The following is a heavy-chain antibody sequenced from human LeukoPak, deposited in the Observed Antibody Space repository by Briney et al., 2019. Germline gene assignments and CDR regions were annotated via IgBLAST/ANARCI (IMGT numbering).Heavy chain of an antibody. CDR2: IYYSGST. J-gene: IGHJ4*02. Sequence: PSVTLSLTCTVFGGSISSYYWSWIRQPPGKGLEWVGYIYYSGSTNYNPSLKSRVTISVDTSKNQFSLKLSSVTAADTAVYYCARGYSYGFLSSDYWGQGTLVTVSS. CDR1: GGSISSYY. CDR3: ARGYSYGFLSSDY. V-gene: IGHV4-59*01. D-gene: IGHD5-18*01.